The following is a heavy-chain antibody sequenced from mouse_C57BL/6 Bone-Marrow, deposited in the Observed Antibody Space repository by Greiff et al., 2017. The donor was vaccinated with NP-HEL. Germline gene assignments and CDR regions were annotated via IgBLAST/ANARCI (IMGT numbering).Heavy chain of an antibody. CDR1: GFTFSSYG. CDR2: ISSGGSYT. J-gene: IGHJ2*01. CDR3: ARQGYGSGVLY. V-gene: IGHV5-6*01. Sequence: EVKLLESGGDLVKPGGSLKLSCAASGFTFSSYGMSWVRQTPDKRLAWVATISSGGSYTYYPDSVKGRFTISRDNAKNTLYLQMSSLKSEDTAMYYCARQGYGSGVLYWGQGTTLTVSS. D-gene: IGHD1-1*01.